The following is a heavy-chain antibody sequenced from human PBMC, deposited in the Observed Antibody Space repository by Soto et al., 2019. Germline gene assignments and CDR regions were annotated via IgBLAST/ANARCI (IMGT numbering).Heavy chain of an antibody. V-gene: IGHV1-69*12. CDR2: IIPIFGTA. CDR1: GGTFSSYA. Sequence: QVQLVQSGAEVKKPGSSVKVSCKASGGTFSSYAISWVRQAPGQGLEWMGGIIPIFGTANYAQKFQGRVTITVDESRSTAYMELSSLRSADTAVYYCASRGELGYCTGGSCFDYYGMDVW. J-gene: IGHJ6*01. D-gene: IGHD2-15*01. CDR3: ASRGELGYCTGGSCFDYYGMDV.